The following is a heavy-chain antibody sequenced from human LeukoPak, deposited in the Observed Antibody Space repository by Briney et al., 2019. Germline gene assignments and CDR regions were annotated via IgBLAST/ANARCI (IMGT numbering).Heavy chain of an antibody. D-gene: IGHD3-10*01. J-gene: IGHJ4*02. Sequence: PGGSLRLSCAASGFTFSSYSMNWVRQAPGKGLEWVSYISTGSTTIYCADSVKGRFTISRDNAKNSLYLQMNSLRDEDTAVYYCARRVAMVQGVRYFDYWGQGTLVTVSS. CDR1: GFTFSSYS. V-gene: IGHV3-48*02. CDR3: ARRVAMVQGVRYFDY. CDR2: ISTGSTTI.